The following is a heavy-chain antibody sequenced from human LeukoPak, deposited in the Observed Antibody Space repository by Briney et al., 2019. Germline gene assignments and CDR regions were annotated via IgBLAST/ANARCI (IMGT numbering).Heavy chain of an antibody. Sequence: KPSETLSLTCTVSGGSISSYYWSWIRQPAGKGLEWIGRIYTSGSTNYNPSLKSRVTMSVDTSKNQFSLKLSSVTAADTAVYYCARDLYESSGYYLLFDYWGQGTLVTVSS. CDR3: ARDLYESSGYYLLFDY. V-gene: IGHV4-4*07. J-gene: IGHJ4*02. D-gene: IGHD3-22*01. CDR2: IYTSGST. CDR1: GGSISSYY.